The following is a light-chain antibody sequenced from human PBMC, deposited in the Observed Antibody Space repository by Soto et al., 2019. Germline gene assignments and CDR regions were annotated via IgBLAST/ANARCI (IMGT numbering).Light chain of an antibody. J-gene: IGKJ3*01. CDR1: QGISNY. V-gene: IGKV1-27*01. CDR2: GAS. CDR3: QQYNSVPLT. Sequence: DIQMTQSPSSLSASVGDRVTITCRASQGISNYLAWYQQKPGKVPKLLIYGASILQSGVPSRFSGGRSGTDFTLTISRLQTEDIGSYFCQQYNSVPLTFGPGTKVDI.